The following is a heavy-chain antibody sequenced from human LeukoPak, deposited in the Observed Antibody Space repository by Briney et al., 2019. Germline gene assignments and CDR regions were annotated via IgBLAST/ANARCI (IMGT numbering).Heavy chain of an antibody. CDR3: ANPYI. V-gene: IGHV3-21*01. D-gene: IGHD1-14*01. J-gene: IGHJ3*02. CDR1: GITFSSYS. Sequence: GALRLSCVASGITFSSYSMNWVRQAPGKGLEWVSSITSSSGNIYYADSVKGRFTISRDNAKNSLYLQMNSLRAEDTAVCYCANPYIWGQGTMVTVSS. CDR2: ITSSSGNI.